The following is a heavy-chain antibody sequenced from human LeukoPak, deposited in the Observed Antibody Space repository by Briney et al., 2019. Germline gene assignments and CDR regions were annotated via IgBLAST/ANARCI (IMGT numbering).Heavy chain of an antibody. Sequence: SVKVSFMASGGTLSSYAISSVRQAPGQGLEWMGGIIPIFGTANYAQKFQGRVTITADESTSTAYMELSSLRSEDTAVYYCARSGIHYYDSRGYPGDYFDHWGRKTLVSVSS. V-gene: IGHV1-69*13. D-gene: IGHD3-22*01. CDR1: GGTLSSYA. CDR3: ARSGIHYYDSRGYPGDYFDH. J-gene: IGHJ4*02. CDR2: IIPIFGTA.